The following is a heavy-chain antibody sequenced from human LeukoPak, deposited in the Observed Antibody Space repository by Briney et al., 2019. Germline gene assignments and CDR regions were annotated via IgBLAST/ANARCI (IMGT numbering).Heavy chain of an antibody. Sequence: GGSLRLSCAASGFTFSFYAMSWVRQAPGKGLEWVSVIYSGGSTYYGDSVKGRFTISRDNSKNTLSLQMNSLRVEDTAVYYCARESGGTSIDYWGQGTLVTVSS. D-gene: IGHD2-15*01. CDR1: GFTFSFYA. CDR3: ARESGGTSIDY. V-gene: IGHV3-53*01. J-gene: IGHJ4*02. CDR2: IYSGGST.